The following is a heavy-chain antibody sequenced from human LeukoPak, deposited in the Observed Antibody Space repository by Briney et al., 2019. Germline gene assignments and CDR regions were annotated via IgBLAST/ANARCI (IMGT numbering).Heavy chain of an antibody. CDR1: GFTFSNYA. CDR3: ARERPIFGVVRGYYYYMDV. CDR2: ISGNDGRT. D-gene: IGHD3-3*01. V-gene: IGHV3-23*01. J-gene: IGHJ6*03. Sequence: GGSLRLSCAVSGFTFSNYAMSWVRQAPGKGLEWGSGISGNDGRTYYADSVKGRFTISRDNSKNTLYLQMNSLRAEDTAVYYCARERPIFGVVRGYYYYMDVWGKGTTVTVSS.